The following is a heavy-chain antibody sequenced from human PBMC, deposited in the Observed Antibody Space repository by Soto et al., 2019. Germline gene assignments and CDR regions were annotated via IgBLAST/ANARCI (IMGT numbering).Heavy chain of an antibody. CDR1: DKSISKDIW. D-gene: IGHD1-1*01. J-gene: IGHJ4*02. CDR3: ARAGFWNLGS. V-gene: IGHV4-4*02. Sequence: QVLLQEPGPGVVKPSGTLSLTCVVSDKSISKDIWWNWVRQPPGQGLEWIGEVHHTKGALYNPALSSRVTVSAHLVNSKISREVHSLGAADTAVYSCARAGFWNLGSWGQGTAVNVSS. CDR2: VHHTKGA.